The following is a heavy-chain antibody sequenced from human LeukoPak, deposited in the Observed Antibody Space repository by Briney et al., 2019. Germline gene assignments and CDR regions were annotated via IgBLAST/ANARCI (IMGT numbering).Heavy chain of an antibody. D-gene: IGHD2-2*01. J-gene: IGHJ3*02. CDR2: INWNGGST. CDR3: ARVRYCSSTSCYFSAFDI. V-gene: IGHV3-20*04. CDR1: GFIFDDYG. Sequence: GGSLRLSCAASGFIFDDYGMSWVRQAPGKGLEWVSGINWNGGSTGYVDSVKGRFTISRDNAKNSLYLQMNSLRAEDTALYYCARVRYCSSTSCYFSAFDIWGQGTMVIVSS.